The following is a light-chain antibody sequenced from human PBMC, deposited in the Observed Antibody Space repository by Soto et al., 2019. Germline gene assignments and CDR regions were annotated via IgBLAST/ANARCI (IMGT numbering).Light chain of an antibody. J-gene: IGKJ1*01. CDR1: PSVSSY. CDR3: QQRSNWRWT. V-gene: IGKV3-11*01. CDR2: EAS. Sequence: EIVLTQSPATLSLSPGERATLSCRASPSVSSYLAWYQQKPGQAPRLLIYEASNRATGIPARFSGSRSGTDFTLTISSLEPEDFAVYYCQQRSNWRWTFGQGTKVQIK.